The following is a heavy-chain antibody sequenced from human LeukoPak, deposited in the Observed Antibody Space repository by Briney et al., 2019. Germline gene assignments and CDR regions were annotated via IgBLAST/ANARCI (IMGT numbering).Heavy chain of an antibody. CDR3: AELGITMIGGV. D-gene: IGHD3-10*02. Sequence: GGSLRLSCAASGFTFSSYTMHWVRQAPGKGLEWVAVISYDGSNQYYADSVKGRFTISRDNAKNSLYLQMNSLRAEDTAVYYCAELGITMIGGVWGKGTTVTISS. CDR1: GFTFSSYT. CDR2: ISYDGSNQ. V-gene: IGHV3-30*04. J-gene: IGHJ6*04.